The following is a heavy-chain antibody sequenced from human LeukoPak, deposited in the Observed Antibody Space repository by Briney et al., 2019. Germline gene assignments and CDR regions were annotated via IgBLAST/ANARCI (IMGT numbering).Heavy chain of an antibody. CDR3: ARVLFVVRGVIPNLGY. Sequence: ASVKVSCKASGYTFTGYYMHWVRQAPGQGLEWMGLINPNSGGTNYAQKFQGRVTVTRDTSISTAYMELSRLRSDDTAVYYCARVLFVVRGVIPNLGYWGQGTLVTVSS. J-gene: IGHJ4*02. CDR1: GYTFTGYY. D-gene: IGHD3-10*01. V-gene: IGHV1-2*02. CDR2: INPNSGGT.